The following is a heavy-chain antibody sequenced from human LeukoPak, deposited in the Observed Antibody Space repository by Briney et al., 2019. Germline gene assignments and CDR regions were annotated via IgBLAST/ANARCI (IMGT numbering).Heavy chain of an antibody. D-gene: IGHD3-22*01. CDR1: GGSISSYY. CDR3: ARETYYYDSSGYYSDY. Sequence: PSETLSLTCTVSGGSISSYYWSWIRQPPGKGLEWIGYIYYSGSTNYNPSLKSRVTISVDTSKNQFSLKLSSVTAADTAVYYCARETYYYDSSGYYSDYWGQGTLVTVSS. J-gene: IGHJ4*02. CDR2: IYYSGST. V-gene: IGHV4-59*12.